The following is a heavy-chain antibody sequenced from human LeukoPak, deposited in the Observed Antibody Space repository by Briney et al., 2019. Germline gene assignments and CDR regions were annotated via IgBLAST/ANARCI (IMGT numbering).Heavy chain of an antibody. D-gene: IGHD2-15*01. J-gene: IGHJ4*02. CDR1: GGSISSYY. Sequence: PSETLSLTCTVSGGSISSYYWSWIRQPPGKGLEWIGYIYYSGSTNYNPSLKSRVTISVDTSKNQFSLKLSSVTAADTAVYYCARAECSGGRCYIVYWGQGTLVTVSS. V-gene: IGHV4-59*01. CDR2: IYYSGST. CDR3: ARAECSGGRCYIVY.